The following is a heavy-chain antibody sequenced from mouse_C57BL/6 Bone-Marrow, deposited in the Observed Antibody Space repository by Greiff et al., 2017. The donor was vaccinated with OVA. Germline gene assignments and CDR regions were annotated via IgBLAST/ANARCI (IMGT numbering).Heavy chain of an antibody. V-gene: IGHV5-12*01. Sequence: EVKLMESGGGLVQPGGSLKLSCAASGFTFSDYYMYWVRQTPEKRLEWVAYISNGGGSTYYPDTVKGRFTISRDNAKNTLYLQMSRLKSEDTAMYYCARLIDDGYYFDYWGQGTTLTVSS. J-gene: IGHJ2*01. D-gene: IGHD2-3*01. CDR1: GFTFSDYY. CDR2: ISNGGGST. CDR3: ARLIDDGYYFDY.